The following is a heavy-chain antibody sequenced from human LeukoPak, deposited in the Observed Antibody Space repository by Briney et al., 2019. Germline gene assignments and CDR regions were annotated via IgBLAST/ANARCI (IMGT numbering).Heavy chain of an antibody. CDR3: ARDLGGQLWFGEFHRYAFDI. CDR2: FDPEDGET. D-gene: IGHD3-10*01. Sequence: GASVKVSCKVSGYTLTELSMHWVRQAPGKGLEWMGGFDPEDGETIYAQKFQGRVTMTEDTSTDTAYMELSRLRSDDTAVYYCARDLGGQLWFGEFHRYAFDIWGQGTMVTVSS. V-gene: IGHV1-24*01. CDR1: GYTLTELS. J-gene: IGHJ3*02.